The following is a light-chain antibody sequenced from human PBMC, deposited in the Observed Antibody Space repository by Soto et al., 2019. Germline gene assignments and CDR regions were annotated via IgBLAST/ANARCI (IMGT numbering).Light chain of an antibody. CDR2: GPG. V-gene: IGKV3-15*01. Sequence: DIVMTQSPATLSVSLGERATLSCRASQSVGGNLAWYQQKPGQAPRLLIYGPGTRASGIPLRFSVSGSETESTLTISSLQSEDVAVYYCQQYNNWPPGTFGHGTQVEIK. CDR1: QSVGGN. J-gene: IGKJ1*01. CDR3: QQYNNWPPGT.